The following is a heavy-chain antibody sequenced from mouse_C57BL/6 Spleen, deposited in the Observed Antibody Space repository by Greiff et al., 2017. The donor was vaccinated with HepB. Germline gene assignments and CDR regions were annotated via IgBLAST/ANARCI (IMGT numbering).Heavy chain of an antibody. CDR2: IDPSDSET. J-gene: IGHJ1*03. Sequence: QVQLQQPGAELVRPGSSVKLSCKASGYTFTSYWMHWVKQRPIQGLEWIGNIDPSDSETHYNQKFKDKATLTVDKSSSTAYMQLGSLTSEDSAVYYCARGGPRGYFDVWGTGTTVTVSS. CDR1: GYTFTSYW. CDR3: ARGGPRGYFDV. V-gene: IGHV1-52*01.